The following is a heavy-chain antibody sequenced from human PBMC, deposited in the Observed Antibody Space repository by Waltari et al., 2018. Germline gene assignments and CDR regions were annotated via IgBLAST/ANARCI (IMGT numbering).Heavy chain of an antibody. J-gene: IGHJ6*02. D-gene: IGHD2-2*03. V-gene: IGHV4-34*01. Sequence: QVQLQQWGAGLLKPSETLSLTCAVSGGSFSGYYWSWIRQPPRKGLDWIGEMNHSGSTNYNPARKRRVTISVDTSKNQCALKLSSVTAADTAVYYWARVRKLDMVVVPAAADYYYYGMDVWGQGTTVTVSS. CDR2: MNHSGST. CDR1: GGSFSGYY. CDR3: ARVRKLDMVVVPAAADYYYYGMDV.